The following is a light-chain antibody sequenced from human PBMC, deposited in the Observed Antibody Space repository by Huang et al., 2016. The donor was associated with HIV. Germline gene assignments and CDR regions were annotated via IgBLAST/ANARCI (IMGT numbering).Light chain of an antibody. CDR2: DAS. CDR1: QSVSHY. V-gene: IGKV3-11*01. CDR3: QQRTNWPLT. J-gene: IGKJ4*01. Sequence: EIVLTQSPATLSLSPGERATLSCRASQSVSHYLAWYQHKPGQAPSLLIDDASNRATGIPARFSGGGSGTDFTLTISNLEPEDSAVYYCQQRTNWPLTFGGGTKVEIK.